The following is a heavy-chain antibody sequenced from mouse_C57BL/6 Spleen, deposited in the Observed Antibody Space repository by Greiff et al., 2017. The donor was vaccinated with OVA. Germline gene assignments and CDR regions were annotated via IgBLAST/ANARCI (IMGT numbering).Heavy chain of an antibody. CDR1: GYTFTSYW. CDR2: IYPSDSET. J-gene: IGHJ1*03. CDR3: ARSYYSSSYGYFDV. D-gene: IGHD1-1*01. V-gene: IGHV1-61*01. Sequence: QVQLQQPGAELVRPGSSVKLSCKASGYTFTSYWMDWVKQRPGQGLEWIGNIYPSDSETHYNQKFKDKATLTVDKSSSTAYMPLSSLTSEVSAVSYCARSYYSSSYGYFDVWGTGTTLTVSS.